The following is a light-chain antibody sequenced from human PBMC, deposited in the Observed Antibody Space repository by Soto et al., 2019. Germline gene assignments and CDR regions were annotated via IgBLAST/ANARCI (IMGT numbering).Light chain of an antibody. Sequence: QSALTQPASVSGSPGQSITISCTGTSSDVGAYNYVSWFQQHPGKAPKILIYEVSNRPSGVSHRFSGSKSGNTASLIISGLQAEDEADYYCSSYTSSSNVIFGGGTKLTVL. CDR2: EVS. V-gene: IGLV2-14*01. CDR3: SSYTSSSNVI. CDR1: SSDVGAYNY. J-gene: IGLJ2*01.